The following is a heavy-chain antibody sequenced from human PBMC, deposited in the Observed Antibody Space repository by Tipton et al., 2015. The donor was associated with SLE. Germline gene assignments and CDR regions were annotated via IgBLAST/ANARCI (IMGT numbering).Heavy chain of an antibody. V-gene: IGHV4-61*09. J-gene: IGHJ6*03. CDR2: VFRGGST. Sequence: TLSLTCAVSGGSISSGSYYWSWIRQPPGKGLEWIGEVFRGGSTNYSPSLESRVTISVDTSKNQFSLELSSVTAADTAVYYCARETEDTGWIHSRDYIYYYYYVDVWGQGTTVTVSS. CDR3: ARETEDTGWIHSRDYIYYYYYVDV. D-gene: IGHD6-19*01. CDR1: GGSISSGSYY.